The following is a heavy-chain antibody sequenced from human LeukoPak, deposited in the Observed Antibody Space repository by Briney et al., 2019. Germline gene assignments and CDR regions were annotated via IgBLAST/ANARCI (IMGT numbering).Heavy chain of an antibody. J-gene: IGHJ6*02. CDR3: ARDLPGAAVEGTTRGMDV. CDR2: ISAYNGNT. D-gene: IGHD6-19*01. Sequence: GASVKVSCKASGYIFTSRGITWVRQAPGQGLEWMGWISAYNGNTNYAQNVQGRVTVTRDTSTSTAYMELRSLRFDDTAVYYCARDLPGAAVEGTTRGMDVWGQGTTVTASS. CDR1: GYIFTSRG. V-gene: IGHV1-18*01.